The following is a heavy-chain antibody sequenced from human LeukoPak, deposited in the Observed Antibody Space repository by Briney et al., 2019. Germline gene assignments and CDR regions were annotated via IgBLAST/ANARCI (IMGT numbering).Heavy chain of an antibody. CDR1: GFTFSDYY. CDR3: AREGCSGGSCYYNYYYMDV. V-gene: IGHV3-11*04. CDR2: ISSSGSTI. J-gene: IGHJ6*03. Sequence: GGSLRLSCAASGFTFSDYYMSWIRQAPGKGLEWVSYISSSGSTIYYADSVKGRFTISRDNAKNSPYLQMNSLRAEDTAVYYCAREGCSGGSCYYNYYYMDVWGKGTTVTVSS. D-gene: IGHD2-15*01.